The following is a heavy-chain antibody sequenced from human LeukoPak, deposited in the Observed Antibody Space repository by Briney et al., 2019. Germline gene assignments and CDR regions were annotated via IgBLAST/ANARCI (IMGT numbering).Heavy chain of an antibody. V-gene: IGHV4-31*03. CDR3: AMGYSSSWASPAGGY. D-gene: IGHD6-13*01. J-gene: IGHJ4*02. CDR2: TYYSGST. Sequence: SETLSLTCTVSGGSISSGGYYWSWIRQHPGKGLEWIGYTYYSGSTYYNPSLKSRVTISVDTSKNQFSLKLSSVTAADTAVYYCAMGYSSSWASPAGGYWGQGTLVTVFS. CDR1: GGSISSGGYY.